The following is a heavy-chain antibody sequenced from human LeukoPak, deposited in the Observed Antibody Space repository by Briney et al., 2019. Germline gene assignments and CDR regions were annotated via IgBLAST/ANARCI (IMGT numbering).Heavy chain of an antibody. Sequence: GGSLRLSCAASGLIVSNNYMSWVRQAPGKGLEWVSIVYSGGHTYYADSVKGRFTISRDNSKNTLYLQMNSLRAEDTAVYYCAREPTIAAAGNDAFDIWGQGTMVTVSS. V-gene: IGHV3-66*01. D-gene: IGHD6-13*01. CDR1: GLIVSNNY. CDR3: AREPTIAAAGNDAFDI. J-gene: IGHJ3*02. CDR2: VYSGGHT.